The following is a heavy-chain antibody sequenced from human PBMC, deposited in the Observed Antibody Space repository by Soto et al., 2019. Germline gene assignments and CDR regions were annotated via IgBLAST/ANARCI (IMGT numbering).Heavy chain of an antibody. Sequence: ASETLSLTCTVSGGSISSYYWSWIRQPPGKGLEWIGYIYYSGSTNYNPSLKSRVTISVDTSKNQFSLKLGSVTAADTAVYYCARGRGSYDISGYRRLNFDYWGQGTLVTVSS. CDR2: IYYSGST. J-gene: IGHJ4*02. D-gene: IGHD3-22*01. CDR3: ARGRGSYDISGYRRLNFDY. V-gene: IGHV4-59*01. CDR1: GGSISSYY.